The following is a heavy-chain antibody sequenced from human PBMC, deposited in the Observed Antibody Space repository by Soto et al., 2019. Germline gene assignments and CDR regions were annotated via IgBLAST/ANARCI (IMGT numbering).Heavy chain of an antibody. V-gene: IGHV4-39*01. J-gene: IGHJ3*02. Sequence: QLQLQESGPGLVKPSETLSLTCTVSGGSISSSSYYWGWIRQPPGKGLEWIGSIYYSGSTYYNPSLKSRVTISVDTSKNQFSLKRSSVTAADTAVYYCARPRGASGGDAFDIWGQGTMVTVSS. CDR2: IYYSGST. D-gene: IGHD1-26*01. CDR1: GGSISSSSYY. CDR3: ARPRGASGGDAFDI.